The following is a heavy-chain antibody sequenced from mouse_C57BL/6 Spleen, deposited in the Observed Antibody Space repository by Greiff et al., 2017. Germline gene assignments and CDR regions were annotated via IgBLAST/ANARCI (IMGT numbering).Heavy chain of an antibody. CDR2: IHPNSGST. J-gene: IGHJ2*01. V-gene: IGHV1-64*01. CDR1: GYTFTSYW. Sequence: VKLQESGAELVKPGASVKLSCKASGYTFTSYWMHWVKQRPGQGLEWIGMIHPNSGSTNYNEKFKSKATLTVDKSSSTAYMQLSSLTSEDSAVYYCARSRGFGGDYWGQGTTLTVSS. CDR3: ARSRGFGGDY.